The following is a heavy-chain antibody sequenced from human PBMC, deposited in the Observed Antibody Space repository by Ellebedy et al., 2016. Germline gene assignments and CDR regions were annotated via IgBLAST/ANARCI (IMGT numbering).Heavy chain of an antibody. V-gene: IGHV3-7*01. CDR3: ARDHGGSGGSWIV. Sequence: GGSLRLXXAASGFTFSSYWMHWVRQAPGKGLEWVATINRDGSEKYYVDSVKGRFTISRDNAKNSLYLQMNSLTAEDTAVFYCARDHGGSGGSWIVWGQGTLVTVSS. CDR2: INRDGSEK. CDR1: GFTFSSYW. J-gene: IGHJ4*02. D-gene: IGHD2-15*01.